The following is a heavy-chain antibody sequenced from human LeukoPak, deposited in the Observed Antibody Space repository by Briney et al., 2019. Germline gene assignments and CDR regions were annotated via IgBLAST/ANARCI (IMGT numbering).Heavy chain of an antibody. D-gene: IGHD2-15*01. V-gene: IGHV3-23*01. J-gene: IGHJ6*02. CDR3: AKSGTKLVVVVAARNGMDV. CDR1: GFTFSSYA. Sequence: GGSLRLSCAASGFTFSSYAMSWVRQAPGKGLEWVSAISGSGGSTYYADSVKGRFTISRDNSKNTLYLQMNSLRAEDTAVYYCAKSGTKLVVVVAARNGMDVWGQGTTVTVSS. CDR2: ISGSGGST.